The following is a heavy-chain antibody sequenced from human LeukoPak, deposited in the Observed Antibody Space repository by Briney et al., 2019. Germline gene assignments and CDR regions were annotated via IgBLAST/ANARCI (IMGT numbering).Heavy chain of an antibody. J-gene: IGHJ4*02. Sequence: PGGSLRLSCAASGFTFSSYAMSWVRQAPGKGLEWVSAISGSGGSTYYADSVKGRFTISRDNSKNTLYLQMNSLRAEDTAVYYCAKTQGPSIAARRQTRTDYWGQGTLVTVSS. CDR3: AKTQGPSIAARRQTRTDY. D-gene: IGHD6-6*01. CDR1: GFTFSSYA. V-gene: IGHV3-23*01. CDR2: ISGSGGST.